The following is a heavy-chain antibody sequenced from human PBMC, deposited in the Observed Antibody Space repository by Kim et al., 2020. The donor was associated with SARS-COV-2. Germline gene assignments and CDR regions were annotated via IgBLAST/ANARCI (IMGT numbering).Heavy chain of an antibody. Sequence: SVKVSCKASGGTFSSYAISWVRQAPGQGLEWMGGIIPIFGTANYAQKFQGRVTIAADESTSTAYMELSSLRSEDTAVYYCARDGPEGSSGWYVRCYYYGMDVWGQGTTVTVSS. CDR3: ARDGPEGSSGWYVRCYYYGMDV. J-gene: IGHJ6*02. V-gene: IGHV1-69*13. CDR2: IIPIFGTA. D-gene: IGHD6-19*01. CDR1: GGTFSSYA.